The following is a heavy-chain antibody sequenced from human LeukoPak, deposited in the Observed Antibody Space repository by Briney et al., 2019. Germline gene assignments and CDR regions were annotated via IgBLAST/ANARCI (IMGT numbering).Heavy chain of an antibody. J-gene: IGHJ4*02. V-gene: IGHV4-4*07. CDR3: ARDRLYDILTGPFGC. D-gene: IGHD3-9*01. Sequence: SETLSLTCIVSGGSISSYYWSWIRQAAGKGLEWVGRIFDSGSTHYNPSLKSRVTMSLDTSKNQFSLNLNSVTAADTAVYYCARDRLYDILTGPFGCWGQGTLVTVSS. CDR1: GGSISSYY. CDR2: IFDSGST.